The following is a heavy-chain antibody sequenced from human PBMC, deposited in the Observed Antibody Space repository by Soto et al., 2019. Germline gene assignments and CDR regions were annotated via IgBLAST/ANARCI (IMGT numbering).Heavy chain of an antibody. CDR3: ASWSRGRDTAMVLDY. D-gene: IGHD5-18*01. V-gene: IGHV1-46*01. CDR1: GYTFTNYY. Sequence: ASVKASCKASGYTFTNYYMHWVRQAPGQGLEWMGIIYPSDGSTTYAQKFQGRVTITADESTSTAYMELSSLRSEDTAVYYCASWSRGRDTAMVLDYWGQGTLVTVSS. CDR2: IYPSDGST. J-gene: IGHJ4*02.